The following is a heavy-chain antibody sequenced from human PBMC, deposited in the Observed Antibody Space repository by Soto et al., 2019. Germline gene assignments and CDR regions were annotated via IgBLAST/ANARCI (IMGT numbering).Heavy chain of an antibody. CDR2: IYGGGNGP. CDR1: GFTFSDFA. J-gene: IGHJ4*02. D-gene: IGHD2-2*03. Sequence: EVQVLESGGGLVQPGGSLRLSCAATGFTFSDFAMSWVRQAPGKGLEWVSRIYGGGNGPHYADSVKGRVTISRDNSKNTLYLQMNSRRAEDTAVYYCAKVEGMDPWAYSFDYWGQGTLVTVSS. V-gene: IGHV3-23*01. CDR3: AKVEGMDPWAYSFDY.